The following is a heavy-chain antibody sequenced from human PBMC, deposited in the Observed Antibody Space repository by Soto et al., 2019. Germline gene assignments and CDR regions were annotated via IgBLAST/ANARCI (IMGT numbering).Heavy chain of an antibody. CDR1: GYTFTSYD. CDR2: MNPNSGNT. J-gene: IGHJ4*02. V-gene: IGHV1-8*01. Sequence: ASVKVSCKASGYTFTSYDINWVRQATGQGLEWMGWMNPNSGNTGYAQKFQGRVTMTRNTSISTAYMELSSLRSEDTAVYYCARDQGWNYGFDYWGQGTLVTVSS. CDR3: ARDQGWNYGFDY. D-gene: IGHD1-7*01.